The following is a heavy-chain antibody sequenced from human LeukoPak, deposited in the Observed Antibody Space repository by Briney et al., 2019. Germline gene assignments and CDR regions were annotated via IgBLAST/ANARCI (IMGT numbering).Heavy chain of an antibody. Sequence: GGSLRLSCAASGFIFSSYGTHWVRQAPGKGLEWVAFIRYDGSNQYYADSVKGRFTISRDNSKNTLSLQMNSLRAEDTAVYYCATSPGLGYSSSLTGVDYWGQGTLVTVSS. J-gene: IGHJ4*02. CDR1: GFIFSSYG. D-gene: IGHD6-6*01. CDR3: ATSPGLGYSSSLTGVDY. CDR2: IRYDGSNQ. V-gene: IGHV3-30*02.